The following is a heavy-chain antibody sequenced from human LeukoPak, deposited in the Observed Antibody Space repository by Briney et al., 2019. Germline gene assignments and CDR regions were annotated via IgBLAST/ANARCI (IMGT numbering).Heavy chain of an antibody. V-gene: IGHV3-30*02. CDR3: AKGQDSSGP. J-gene: IGHJ5*02. CDR1: GFTFSSYG. D-gene: IGHD6-19*01. Sequence: GGSLRLSCAASGFTFSSYGMHWVRQAPGKGLEWVAFIRYDGSSTFYADSVQDRFTISRDNSKNTLYLQMISLRTEDTATYYCAKGQDSSGPLGQGTLVTVSS. CDR2: IRYDGSST.